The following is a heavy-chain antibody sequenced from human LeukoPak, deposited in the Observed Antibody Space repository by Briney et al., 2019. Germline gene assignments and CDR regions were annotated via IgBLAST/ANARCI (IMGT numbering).Heavy chain of an antibody. CDR3: ARAYYDSSGYYYGVYFDY. D-gene: IGHD3-22*01. CDR1: GFTVSSNY. Sequence: GGSLRLSCAASGFTVSSNYMSWVRQAPGKGLEWVSVIYSGGSTYYADSVKGRFTISRDNSKNTLYLQMNSLRAEDTAVYYCARAYYDSSGYYYGVYFDYWGQGTLVTVSS. V-gene: IGHV3-66*01. CDR2: IYSGGST. J-gene: IGHJ4*02.